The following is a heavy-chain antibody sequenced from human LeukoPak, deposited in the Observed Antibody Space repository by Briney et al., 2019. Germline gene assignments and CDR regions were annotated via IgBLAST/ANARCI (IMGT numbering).Heavy chain of an antibody. CDR3: ARDRSMVRGVIIGPYYYGMDV. Sequence: PGGSLRLSCVASGFTFRSYWMNWVRQAPGKGLEWVSSISSSSSYIYYADSVKGRFTISRDNAKNSLYLQMNSLRAEDTAVYYCARDRSMVRGVIIGPYYYGMDVWGQGTTVTVSS. V-gene: IGHV3-21*01. D-gene: IGHD3-10*01. CDR1: GFTFRSYW. J-gene: IGHJ6*02. CDR2: ISSSSSYI.